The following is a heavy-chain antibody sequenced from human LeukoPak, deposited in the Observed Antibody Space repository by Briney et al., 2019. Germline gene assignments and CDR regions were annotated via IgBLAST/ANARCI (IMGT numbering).Heavy chain of an antibody. Sequence: GGSLRLSCAASGFTFSDYYMSWIRQAPGKGLEWVSYISSSNSYTIYADSVKGRFTISRDSAKNSLYLQMNSLRAEDTAVYYCARSKSILCDYWGQGTLVTVSS. V-gene: IGHV3-11*03. CDR1: GFTFSDYY. CDR2: ISSSNSYT. J-gene: IGHJ4*02. D-gene: IGHD2-21*01. CDR3: ARSKSILCDY.